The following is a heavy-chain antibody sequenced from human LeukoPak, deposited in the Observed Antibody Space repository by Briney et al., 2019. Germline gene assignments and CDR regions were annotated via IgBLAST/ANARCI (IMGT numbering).Heavy chain of an antibody. J-gene: IGHJ5*02. CDR1: GYTFTDYY. Sequence: GASVKVSCKASGYTFTDYYMHWVQQAPGKGLEWMGRVDPEDGETIYAEKFQGRVTITADTSTDTAYTELSSLRSEDTAVYYCARIDYGGNSYGTWGQGTLVTVSS. CDR2: VDPEDGET. CDR3: ARIDYGGNSYGT. D-gene: IGHD4-23*01. V-gene: IGHV1-69-2*01.